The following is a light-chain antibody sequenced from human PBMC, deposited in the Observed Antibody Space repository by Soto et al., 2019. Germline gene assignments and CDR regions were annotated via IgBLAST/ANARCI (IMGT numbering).Light chain of an antibody. CDR3: QQYDNLPLT. J-gene: IGKJ4*01. V-gene: IGKV1-33*01. CDR2: DAS. Sequence: DIQMTQSPSSLSASVGDRVTITCQASQDISNSLNWYQQKPGKAPKLLIYDASNLETGGPSRFSGSGSGTDFTFTISSLQPEDIATYYCQQYDNLPLTFGGGTKGDNK. CDR1: QDISNS.